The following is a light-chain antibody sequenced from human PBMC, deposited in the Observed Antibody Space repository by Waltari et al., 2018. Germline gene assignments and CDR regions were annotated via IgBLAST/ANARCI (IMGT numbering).Light chain of an antibody. J-gene: IGKJ4*01. Sequence: EIVLTQSPLSLPVTPGEPASISCRSSQSLLYSNGYNYLDWYLQKPGQSPQLLIYLCSNRASGVPDRFSGSGSGTDFTLKITRVEAEDVGVYYCMQALQTPLTFGGGTKVEIK. CDR3: MQALQTPLT. CDR2: LCS. V-gene: IGKV2-28*01. CDR1: QSLLYSNGYNY.